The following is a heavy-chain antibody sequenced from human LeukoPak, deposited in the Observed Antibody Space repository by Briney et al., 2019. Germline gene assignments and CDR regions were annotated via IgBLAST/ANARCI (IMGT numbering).Heavy chain of an antibody. D-gene: IGHD6-19*01. CDR2: TYYMSKWYN. V-gene: IGHV6-1*01. J-gene: IGHJ4*02. CDR1: GDSVSSNSAA. Sequence: SQTLSLTCAISGDSVSSNSAAWNWIRQSPSRGLEWLGRTYYMSKWYNDYAVSVKSRITINPDTSKNQLSLQLNSVTPEDTAVYYCARAPPGIAVADLFDHWGQGTLVTVSS. CDR3: ARAPPGIAVADLFDH.